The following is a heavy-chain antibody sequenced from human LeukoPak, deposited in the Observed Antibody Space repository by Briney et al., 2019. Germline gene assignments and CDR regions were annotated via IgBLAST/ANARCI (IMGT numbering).Heavy chain of an antibody. CDR3: VRDSQKVSYYEPPDY. Sequence: GGSPRLSCAASGFTFSDYYMSWIRQAPGKGLEWVSYISNSASNIYYADSVKGRFTISRDNAKSSLYLQMNSLRAEDTAVYYCVRDSQKVSYYEPPDYWGQGTLVTVSS. J-gene: IGHJ4*02. CDR1: GFTFSDYY. CDR2: ISNSASNI. D-gene: IGHD3-22*01. V-gene: IGHV3-11*01.